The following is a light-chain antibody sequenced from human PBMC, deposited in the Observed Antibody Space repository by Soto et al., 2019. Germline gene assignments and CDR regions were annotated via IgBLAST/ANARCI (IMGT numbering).Light chain of an antibody. Sequence: DIQMTQSPSTLSASVGDRVNITCRASQSIIRRLAWYQQKSGKAPKLLIYGASSLERGVPSRFNGSGAGTEFTLTISSVQPDEFATYYCQQYNSYDMWTFGQGTKVEIK. J-gene: IGKJ1*01. CDR3: QQYNSYDMWT. V-gene: IGKV1-5*01. CDR2: GAS. CDR1: QSIIRR.